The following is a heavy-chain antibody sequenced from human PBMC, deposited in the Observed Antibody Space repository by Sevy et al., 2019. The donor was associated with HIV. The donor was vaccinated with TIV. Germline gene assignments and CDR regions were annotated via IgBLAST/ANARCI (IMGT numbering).Heavy chain of an antibody. J-gene: IGHJ6*02. D-gene: IGHD3-22*01. CDR1: GGTFSNYA. CDR3: AGSYFDSSGSSPLYYYGMDV. V-gene: IGHV1-69*13. CDR2: FIPMFDTA. Sequence: ASVKVSCKASGGTFSNYAISWVRQAPGQGLEWMGGFIPMFDTANYAQKFQGKVTLTADGSTSTAYMELSSLRSDETAVYYCAGSYFDSSGSSPLYYYGMDVWGQGTTVTVSS.